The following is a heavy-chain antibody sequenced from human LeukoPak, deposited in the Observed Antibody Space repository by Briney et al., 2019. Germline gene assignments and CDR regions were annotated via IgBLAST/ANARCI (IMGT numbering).Heavy chain of an antibody. CDR2: INPRNGNT. J-gene: IGHJ3*02. CDR1: GYTFITSG. Sequence: ASVTVSCKLSGYTFITSGISWVRQAPGQGLEWMGWINPRNGNTNYVQKLQGRVTMTTDTSTSTAYMELRSLRSDDTAVYYCARVGYDSSGHHRYAFDIWGQGTMVTVSS. D-gene: IGHD3-22*01. CDR3: ARVGYDSSGHHRYAFDI. V-gene: IGHV1-18*01.